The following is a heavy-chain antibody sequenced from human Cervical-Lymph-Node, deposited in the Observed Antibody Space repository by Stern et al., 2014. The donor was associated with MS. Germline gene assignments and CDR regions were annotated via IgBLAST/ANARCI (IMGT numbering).Heavy chain of an antibody. Sequence: VQLVQSGGGVVQPETSLRLSCAASGFSFNYYGMYWVRPAPGKGLARVAIISYDGSIRNYADSVKGRFTISRDNSKNTLFLQMNSLRTEDTALYYCAKALDYNNFFAGSMDVWGQGTTVTVSS. CDR2: ISYDGSIR. CDR3: AKALDYNNFFAGSMDV. CDR1: GFSFNYYG. V-gene: IGHV3-30*18. D-gene: IGHD4-11*01. J-gene: IGHJ6*02.